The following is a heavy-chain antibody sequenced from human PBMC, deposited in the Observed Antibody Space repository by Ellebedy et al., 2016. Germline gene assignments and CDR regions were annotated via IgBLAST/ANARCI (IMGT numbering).Heavy chain of an antibody. CDR3: APDPPVVPAAKWFDP. J-gene: IGHJ5*02. CDR2: IIPILGIA. CDR1: GYTFTSYD. D-gene: IGHD2-2*01. Sequence: ASVKVSCKASGYTFTSYDINWVRQAPGQGLEWMGRIIPILGIANYAQKFQGRVTITADKSTSTAYMELSSLRSEDTAVYYCAPDPPVVPAAKWFDPWGQGTLVTVSS. V-gene: IGHV1-69*04.